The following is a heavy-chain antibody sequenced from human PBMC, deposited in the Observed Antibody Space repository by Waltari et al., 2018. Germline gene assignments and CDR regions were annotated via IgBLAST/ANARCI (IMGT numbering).Heavy chain of an antibody. J-gene: IGHJ4*02. Sequence: VQVVQSGAEVKKPGESLKISCKVSGAIFAADWIGWVRQMPGKGLEWMAIISPEYSDARYSPSFQGQVTISANKSTSTSYLQWRSLKGSDSAMYFCARQKCSGGSCYGDSWGQGTMVTVSS. V-gene: IGHV5-51*01. CDR3: ARQKCSGGSCYGDS. CDR1: GAIFAADW. D-gene: IGHD2-15*01. CDR2: ISPEYSDA.